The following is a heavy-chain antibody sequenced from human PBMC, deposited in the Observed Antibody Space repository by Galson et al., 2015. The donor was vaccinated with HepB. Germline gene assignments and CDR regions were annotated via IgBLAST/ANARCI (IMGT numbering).Heavy chain of an antibody. CDR2: IIPIFGTA. D-gene: IGHD3-10*01. V-gene: IGHV1-69*13. CDR1: GGTFSSYA. CDR3: ARDKRIGVGSFDY. Sequence: SVKVSCKASGGTFSSYAISWVRQAPGQGLEWMGGIIPIFGTANYAPKFQGRVTITADESTSTAYMELSSLRSEDTAVYYCARDKRIGVGSFDYWGQGTLVTVSS. J-gene: IGHJ4*02.